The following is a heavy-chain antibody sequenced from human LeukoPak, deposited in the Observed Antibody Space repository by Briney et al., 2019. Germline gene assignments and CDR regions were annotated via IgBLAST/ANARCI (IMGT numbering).Heavy chain of an antibody. J-gene: IGHJ4*02. D-gene: IGHD3-22*01. Sequence: SETLSLTCTAPGGSINTYYWSWIRQPPGKGLEWIGYIYSSGSTKYNPALKSRVTLSVDTSKSQFSLKLSAVTAADTAVYYCARAPYDSSGYYAFDYWGQGTLVTVSS. CDR2: IYSSGST. CDR1: GGSINTYY. V-gene: IGHV4-59*01. CDR3: ARAPYDSSGYYAFDY.